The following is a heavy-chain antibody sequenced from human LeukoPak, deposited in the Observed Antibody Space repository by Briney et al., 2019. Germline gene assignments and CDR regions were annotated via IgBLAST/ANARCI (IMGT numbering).Heavy chain of an antibody. Sequence: SGTLSLTCAVSGGSISSSNWWSWVRQPPGKGLEWIGEIYHSGSTNYNPSLKSRVTISVDKSKNQFSLKLSSVTAADTAVYYCASWVCSSTSCYDSFDYWGQGTLVTVSS. CDR2: IYHSGST. D-gene: IGHD2-2*01. V-gene: IGHV4-4*02. CDR1: GGSISSSNW. CDR3: ASWVCSSTSCYDSFDY. J-gene: IGHJ4*02.